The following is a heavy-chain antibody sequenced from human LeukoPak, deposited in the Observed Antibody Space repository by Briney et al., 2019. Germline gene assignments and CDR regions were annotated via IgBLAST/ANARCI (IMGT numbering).Heavy chain of an antibody. CDR2: TYYRSTWYN. D-gene: IGHD2-2*01. J-gene: IGHJ5*02. V-gene: IGHV6-1*01. CDR1: GYSVSSNGVT. Sequence: SQTLSLTCAISGYSVSSNGVTWNWIRQSPSRGLEWLGRTYYRSTWYNDYAVSVRGRITVNPDTSKNQFSLHLNSVTPEDTAVYYCARRLTQYDCFDPWGQGILVTVSS. CDR3: ARRLTQYDCFDP.